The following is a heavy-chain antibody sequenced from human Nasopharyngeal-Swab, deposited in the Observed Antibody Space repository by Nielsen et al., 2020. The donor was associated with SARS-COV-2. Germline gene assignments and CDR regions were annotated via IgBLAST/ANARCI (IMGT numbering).Heavy chain of an antibody. V-gene: IGHV1-69*02. Sequence: VRSHAGRRLAWMGRIIPILGIANYAQKFQGRVTITADKSTSTAYMELSSLRSEDTAVYYCARGWERWLRSPGNAFDIWGQGTMVTVSS. CDR2: IIPILGIA. D-gene: IGHD5-24*01. CDR3: ARGWERWLRSPGNAFDI. J-gene: IGHJ3*02.